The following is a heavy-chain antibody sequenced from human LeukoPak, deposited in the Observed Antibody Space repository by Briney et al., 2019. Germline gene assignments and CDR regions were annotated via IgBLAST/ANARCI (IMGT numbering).Heavy chain of an antibody. J-gene: IGHJ4*02. V-gene: IGHV3-11*04. D-gene: IGHD2-2*01. CDR1: GFTFSDYY. Sequence: GGSLRLSCAASGFTFSDYYMSWIRQAPGKGLEWVSYISSSGSTIYYADSVKGRFTISRDNAKNSLYLQMNSLRAEDTAVYYCARVDKYCSSTSCETLDYWGQGTLVTVS. CDR3: ARVDKYCSSTSCETLDY. CDR2: ISSSGSTI.